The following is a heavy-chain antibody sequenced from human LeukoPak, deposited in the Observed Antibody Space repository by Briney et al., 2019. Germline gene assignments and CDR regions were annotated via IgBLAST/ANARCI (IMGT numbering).Heavy chain of an antibody. V-gene: IGHV1-2*02. CDR3: ARGTPQGIAVY. D-gene: IGHD6-19*01. CDR1: GYTFTGYS. J-gene: IGHJ4*02. Sequence: ASVKVSCKASGYTFTGYSMHWVRQATGQGLEWMGWINPNSGCTNYAQNFQGRVTVTRDTSISTAYMELSRLRSDDTAVYYCARGTPQGIAVYWGQGTLVTVSS. CDR2: INPNSGCT.